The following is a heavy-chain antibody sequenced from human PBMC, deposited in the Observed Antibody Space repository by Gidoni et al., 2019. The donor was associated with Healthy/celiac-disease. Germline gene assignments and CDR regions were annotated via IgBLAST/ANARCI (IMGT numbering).Heavy chain of an antibody. Sequence: QVQLVESGGGVVQPGRSLRLSCAASGFTFSSYAMHWVRQAPGKGLEWVAVISYDGSNKYYADSVNGRFTISRDNSKNTLYLQMNSLRAEDTAVYYCARDNYDYVWGSYRCLDYWGQGTLVTVSS. CDR1: GFTFSSYA. J-gene: IGHJ4*02. V-gene: IGHV3-30-3*01. CDR2: ISYDGSNK. CDR3: ARDNYDYVWGSYRCLDY. D-gene: IGHD3-16*02.